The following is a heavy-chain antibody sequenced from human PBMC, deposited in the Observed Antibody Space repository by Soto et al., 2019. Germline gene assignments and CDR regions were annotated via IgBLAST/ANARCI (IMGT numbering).Heavy chain of an antibody. Sequence: QVQLVQSGAEVKKPGSSVKVSCKASGGTFSSYAISWVRQAPGQGLEWMGGIIPIFGTANYAQKFQGRVTITADESTSTGYMELSSLRSEDTAVYYCARDRGNDYVSPFYCGMDVWGHGTTVTVSS. CDR1: GGTFSSYA. D-gene: IGHD3-16*01. J-gene: IGHJ6*02. CDR2: IIPIFGTA. CDR3: ARDRGNDYVSPFYCGMDV. V-gene: IGHV1-69*12.